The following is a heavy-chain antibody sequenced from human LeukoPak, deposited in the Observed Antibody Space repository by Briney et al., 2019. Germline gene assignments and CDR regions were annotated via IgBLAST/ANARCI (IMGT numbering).Heavy chain of an antibody. V-gene: IGHV4-34*01. CDR1: GASPNDYY. D-gene: IGHD1-26*01. Sequence: PSETLSLTCAVYGASPNDYYWSWIRQPPGKGLEWIGEINRSGSTNYNPSLKSRVTISVDTSKNQFSLKLNSVTAADTAVYYCARDSSYYFSAGRGAIDYWGQGTLVTVSS. CDR2: INRSGST. CDR3: ARDSSYYFSAGRGAIDY. J-gene: IGHJ4*02.